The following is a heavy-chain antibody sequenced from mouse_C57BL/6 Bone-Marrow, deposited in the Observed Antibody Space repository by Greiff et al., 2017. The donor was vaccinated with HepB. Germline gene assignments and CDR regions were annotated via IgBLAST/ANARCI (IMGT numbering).Heavy chain of an antibody. V-gene: IGHV1-80*01. CDR3: ARPNYYGSSHWYFDV. Sequence: QVHVKQSGAELVKPGASVKISCKASGYAFSSYWMNWVKQRPGKGLEWIGQIYPGDGDTNYNGKFKGKATLTADKSSSTAYMQLSSLTSEDSAVYFCARPNYYGSSHWYFDVWGTGTTVTVSS. CDR1: GYAFSSYW. CDR2: IYPGDGDT. J-gene: IGHJ1*03. D-gene: IGHD1-1*01.